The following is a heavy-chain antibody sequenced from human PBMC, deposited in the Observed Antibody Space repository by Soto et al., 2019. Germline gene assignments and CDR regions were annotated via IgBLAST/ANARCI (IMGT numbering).Heavy chain of an antibody. D-gene: IGHD3-3*01. Sequence: EVQLVESGGGLVQPGGSLRLSCAASGFTFSSYWMSWVRQAPGKGLECVANIKQDGSEKYYVDSVKGRFTISRDNAKNSLYLQMNSLRAEDTAVYYCASHDDFWSGYPPYYYDGMDVCGQGTKVTVSS. V-gene: IGHV3-7*03. CDR3: ASHDDFWSGYPPYYYDGMDV. CDR1: GFTFSSYW. CDR2: IKQDGSEK. J-gene: IGHJ6*02.